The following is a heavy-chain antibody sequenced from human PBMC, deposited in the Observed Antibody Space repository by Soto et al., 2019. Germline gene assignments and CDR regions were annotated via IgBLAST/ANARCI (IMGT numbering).Heavy chain of an antibody. CDR2: IIPILGIA. J-gene: IGHJ5*02. D-gene: IGHD2-15*01. CDR1: GGTFSSYT. CDR3: ARDCSGGSCYVGP. Sequence: QVQLVQSGAEVKKPGSSVKVSCKASGGTFSSYTISWVRQAPGQGLEWMGRIIPILGIANYAQKFQGRVTITADKSTSTAYMELSSLRSEDTAVYYWARDCSGGSCYVGPWGQGTLVTVSS. V-gene: IGHV1-69*08.